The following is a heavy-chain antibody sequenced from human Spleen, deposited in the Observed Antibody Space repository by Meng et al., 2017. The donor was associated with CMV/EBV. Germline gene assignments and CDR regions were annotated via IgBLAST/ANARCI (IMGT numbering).Heavy chain of an antibody. CDR3: ARDQYSNYNYFFDY. CDR1: GFTFSDYA. D-gene: IGHD4-11*01. CDR2: ISDDGSHK. J-gene: IGHJ4*02. V-gene: IGHV3-30*04. Sequence: GGSLRLSCAASGFTFSDYAVHWVRQAPGKGLEWVTVISDDGSHKHYADSVKGRFTISRDNSKSTLYLEMNSLRPEDTAVYYCARDQYSNYNYFFDYWGQGTLVTVSS.